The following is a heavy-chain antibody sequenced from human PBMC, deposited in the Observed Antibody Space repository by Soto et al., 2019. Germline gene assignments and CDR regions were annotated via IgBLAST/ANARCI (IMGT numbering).Heavy chain of an antibody. V-gene: IGHV1-8*01. D-gene: IGHD7-27*01. CDR1: GYSFTSYE. Sequence: MQLVQSGAEVKKPGASVKVSCKASGYSFTSYEINWVRQATGQGPEWMGWMNPNSGDTGYSHKFQGRVTMTRNTSISTAYRQLSSLRSEDTAVYYCATGLGEAFELWGQGTMVTVSS. CDR3: ATGLGEAFEL. CDR2: MNPNSGDT. J-gene: IGHJ3*01.